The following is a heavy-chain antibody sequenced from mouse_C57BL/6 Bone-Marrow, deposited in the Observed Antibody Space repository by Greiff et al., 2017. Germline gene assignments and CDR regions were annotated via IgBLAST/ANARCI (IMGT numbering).Heavy chain of an antibody. CDR3: ARAQLRLFFFAY. D-gene: IGHD3-2*02. CDR2: IHPNSGST. CDR1: GYTFTSYW. Sequence: QVQLQQPGAELVKPGASVKLSCKASGYTFTSYWMHWVKQRPGQGLEWIGMIHPNSGSTNYNEKFKSKATLTVDKSSSTAYMQLSSLTSEDSAVYDCARAQLRLFFFAYWGQGTLVTVSA. J-gene: IGHJ3*01. V-gene: IGHV1-64*01.